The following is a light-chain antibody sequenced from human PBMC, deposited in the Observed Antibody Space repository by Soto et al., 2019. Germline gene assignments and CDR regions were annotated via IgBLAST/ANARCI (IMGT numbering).Light chain of an antibody. V-gene: IGKV1-27*01. CDR1: QDVSNY. CDR3: QKSISAPLT. Sequence: EIQMTPSPSALSSSVRDRVTITCRASQDVSNYLAWYQQKPGKVPQLLIYAASTLQSGVPSSFSGSGSGTDFTLTIITLQPEDVATYYCQKSISAPLTFGGGTRV. CDR2: AAS. J-gene: IGKJ4*01.